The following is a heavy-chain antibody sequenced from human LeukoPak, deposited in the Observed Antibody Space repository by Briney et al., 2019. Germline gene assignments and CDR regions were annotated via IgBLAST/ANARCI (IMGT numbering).Heavy chain of an antibody. Sequence: GRSLRLSCAASGFNIRSHGMHWVRQAPGKGPEWLAVIWYNGNTKYYADSVKGRFTVSRDDSQNTLHLQMDSLRAEDTAAYYCVSADIWGNYRTDSWGHGALVVVSS. CDR1: GFNIRSHG. D-gene: IGHD3-16*02. J-gene: IGHJ5*01. V-gene: IGHV3-33*01. CDR2: IWYNGNTK. CDR3: VSADIWGNYRTDS.